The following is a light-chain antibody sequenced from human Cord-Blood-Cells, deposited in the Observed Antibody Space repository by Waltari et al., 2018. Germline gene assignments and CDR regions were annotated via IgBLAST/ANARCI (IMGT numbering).Light chain of an antibody. CDR1: QGISSY. V-gene: IGKV1-9*01. Sequence: DIQLTQSPSFLSASVGDRVTITCRASQGISSYLAWYQQEPGKAPKLLISAASTLQSGVPSRFSGSGSGTEFTLTIGSRQPEDFATYYCQQLNSYPIAFGQGTRLEIK. CDR3: QQLNSYPIA. CDR2: AAS. J-gene: IGKJ5*01.